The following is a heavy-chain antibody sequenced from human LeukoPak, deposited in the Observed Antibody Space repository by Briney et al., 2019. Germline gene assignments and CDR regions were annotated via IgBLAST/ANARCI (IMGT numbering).Heavy chain of an antibody. CDR2: IYSGGST. J-gene: IGHJ3*02. CDR3: ARGAMVRGVHDAFDI. CDR1: GFTVSSNY. D-gene: IGHD3-10*01. Sequence: GGSLRLSCAASGFTVSSNYMSWVRQAPGKGLEWVSVIYSGGSTYYADSVKGRFTISRDNSKNTLYLQMNSLRAEDTAVYYCARGAMVRGVHDAFDIWGQGTMVTVSS. V-gene: IGHV3-53*01.